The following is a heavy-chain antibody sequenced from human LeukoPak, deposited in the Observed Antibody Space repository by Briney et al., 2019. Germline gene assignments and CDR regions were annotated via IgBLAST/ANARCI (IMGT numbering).Heavy chain of an antibody. V-gene: IGHV4-4*07. CDR3: ARESGSMRWFDP. D-gene: IGHD6-25*01. J-gene: IGHJ5*02. CDR2: MSTSGNS. CDR1: XXSXY. Sequence: XXSXYWTWIRQPAGKGLEWIGRMSTSGNSNYIPSLVSRVTMSVDTSKNQFSLNLSSVTAADKAVYYCARESGSMRWFDPWGQGTLVTVSS.